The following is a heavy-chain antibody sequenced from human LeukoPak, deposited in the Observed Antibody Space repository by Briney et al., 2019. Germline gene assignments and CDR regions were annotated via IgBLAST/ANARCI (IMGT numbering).Heavy chain of an antibody. J-gene: IGHJ3*02. CDR1: GFTFSSYS. CDR3: ARDLTPRFLEWLSNHDAFDI. V-gene: IGHV3-48*01. D-gene: IGHD3-3*01. CDR2: ISRSISTI. Sequence: GGSLRLSCAASGFTFSSYSMNWVRQAPGKGLGWVSYISRSISTIYYADSVKGRFTISRDNAKNSLYLQMNSLRAEDTAVYYCARDLTPRFLEWLSNHDAFDIWGQGTMVTVSS.